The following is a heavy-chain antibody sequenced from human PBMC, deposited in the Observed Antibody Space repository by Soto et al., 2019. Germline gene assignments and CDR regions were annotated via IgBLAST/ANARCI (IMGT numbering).Heavy chain of an antibody. CDR1: GFTFSSYS. J-gene: IGHJ4*02. CDR2: ISSSSSYI. D-gene: IGHD1-20*01. V-gene: IGHV3-21*01. CDR3: ARATNWDEADFDY. Sequence: GGSLRLSCAASGFTFSSYSMNWVRQAPGKGLEWVSSISSSSSYIYYADSVKGRFTISRDNAKNSLYLQMNSLRAEDTAVYYCARATNWDEADFDYWGQGTLVTVSS.